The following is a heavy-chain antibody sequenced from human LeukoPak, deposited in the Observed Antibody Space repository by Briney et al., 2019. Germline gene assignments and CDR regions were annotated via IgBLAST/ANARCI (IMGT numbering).Heavy chain of an antibody. J-gene: IGHJ4*02. Sequence: ASVQVSCKASGYTFTNFGISWVRQAPGQGLEWMGWISAYNGNTNYAQRLQGRVTMTTDTSTSTAYMELRSLRSDDTAVYYCARDRDYGDYNTQDLFVYWGQGTLVTVSS. D-gene: IGHD4-17*01. CDR3: ARDRDYGDYNTQDLFVY. V-gene: IGHV1-18*01. CDR1: GYTFTNFG. CDR2: ISAYNGNT.